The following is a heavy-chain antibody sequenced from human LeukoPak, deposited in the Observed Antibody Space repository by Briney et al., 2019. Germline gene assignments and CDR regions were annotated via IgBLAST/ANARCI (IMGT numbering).Heavy chain of an antibody. CDR2: IYTSGST. CDR1: GGSISSGSYY. Sequence: SETLSLTCTVSGGSISSGSYYWSWIRQPAGKGLEWIGRIYTSGSTNYNPSLKSRVTISVDTSKNQFSLKLSSVTAADAAVYYCAREVIAAAQGFNWFDPWGQGTLVTVSS. V-gene: IGHV4-61*02. D-gene: IGHD6-13*01. CDR3: AREVIAAAQGFNWFDP. J-gene: IGHJ5*02.